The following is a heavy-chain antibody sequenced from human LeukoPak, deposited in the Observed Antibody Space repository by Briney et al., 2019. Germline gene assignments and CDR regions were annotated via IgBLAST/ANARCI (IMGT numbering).Heavy chain of an antibody. J-gene: IGHJ3*01. CDR1: GFTFDGYG. CDR2: INWNGGST. D-gene: IGHD2-2*01. CDR3: ARRMPGDAFDV. Sequence: GGSLRLSCAASGFTFDGYGMNWVRQPPGKGLEWVCNINWNGGSTSYADPLKGRLTISRDNAKSSLYLQMNSLRAEDTAMYFCARRMPGDAFDVWGQGTMVTVSS. V-gene: IGHV3-20*04.